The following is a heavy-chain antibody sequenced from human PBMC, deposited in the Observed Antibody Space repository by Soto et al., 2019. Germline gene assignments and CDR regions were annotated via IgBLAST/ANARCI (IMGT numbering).Heavy chain of an antibody. V-gene: IGHV3-48*02. CDR1: GFTFSSYS. CDR2: ISSSSSTI. J-gene: IGHJ6*02. CDR3: ARFPISSSSWDYYYGMDV. D-gene: IGHD6-6*01. Sequence: PGGSLRLSCAASGFTFSSYSMNWVRQAPWKGLEWVSYISSSSSTIYYADSVKGRFTISRDNAKNSLYLQMNSLRDEDTAVYYCARFPISSSSWDYYYGMDVWGQGTTVTVSS.